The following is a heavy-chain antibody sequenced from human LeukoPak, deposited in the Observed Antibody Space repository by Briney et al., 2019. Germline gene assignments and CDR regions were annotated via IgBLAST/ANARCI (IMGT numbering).Heavy chain of an antibody. Sequence: ASVKVSCKTSGYTFTSYYIHWVRQAPGQGLEWIGIINPSGGSTSYAQKFQGRVTMTRDTSTSTVYMYLSSLRSEDTAVYYCARDSLYGVVDYWGQGTLVTVSS. V-gene: IGHV1-46*01. CDR1: GYTFTSYY. J-gene: IGHJ4*02. CDR3: ARDSLYGVVDY. D-gene: IGHD4-17*01. CDR2: INPSGGST.